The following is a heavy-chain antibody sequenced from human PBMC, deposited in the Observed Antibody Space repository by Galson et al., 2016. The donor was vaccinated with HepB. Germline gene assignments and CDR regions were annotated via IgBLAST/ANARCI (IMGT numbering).Heavy chain of an antibody. J-gene: IGHJ1*01. D-gene: IGHD2-2*01. Sequence: SLRLSCAASGVTVSGNYMTWVRQAPGKGLEWVAVIYSGDSTYYADSVKGRFTISRDNSKNTLNLQMNSLRAEDTAVYYCAKDRGGGYCSSTTCYALVFEHWGQGTLVTVSS. CDR2: IYSGDST. CDR1: GVTVSGNY. CDR3: AKDRGGGYCSSTTCYALVFEH. V-gene: IGHV3-53*01.